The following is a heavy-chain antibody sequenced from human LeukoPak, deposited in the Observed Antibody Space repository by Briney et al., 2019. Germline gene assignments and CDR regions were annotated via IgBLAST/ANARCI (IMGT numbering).Heavy chain of an antibody. CDR1: GFTFSSYS. V-gene: IGHV3-21*01. Sequence: GGSLRLSCAASGFTFSSYSMNWVRQAPGKGLEWVSSICSSRSYIYYADSVRGRFTISRDNAKNSLYLQMNSLRAEDTAVYYCARDAQQWLGGWFDPWGQGTLVTDCS. J-gene: IGHJ5*02. CDR3: ARDAQQWLGGWFDP. CDR2: ICSSRSYI. D-gene: IGHD6-19*01.